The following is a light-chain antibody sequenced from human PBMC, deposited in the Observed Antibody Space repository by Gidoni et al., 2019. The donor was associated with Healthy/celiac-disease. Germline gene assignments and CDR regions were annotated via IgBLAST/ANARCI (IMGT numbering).Light chain of an antibody. J-gene: IGKJ1*01. CDR2: GAS. Sequence: PGERATLSCRASQRVSSNLAWYQQKPGQAPRLLIYGASTRATGIPARFSGSGSGTEFTLTISSLQSEDFAVYYCQQYNNWPPWTFGQGTKVEIK. CDR3: QQYNNWPPWT. V-gene: IGKV3-15*01. CDR1: QRVSSN.